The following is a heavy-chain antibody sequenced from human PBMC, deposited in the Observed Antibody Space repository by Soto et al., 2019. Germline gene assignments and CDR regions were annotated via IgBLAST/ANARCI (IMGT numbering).Heavy chain of an antibody. D-gene: IGHD4-17*01. CDR2: ISSSSSYI. CDR3: ASTLATVTMGYYYGMDV. J-gene: IGHJ6*02. V-gene: IGHV3-21*01. CDR1: GFTFSSYS. Sequence: GGSLRLSCAASGFTFSSYSMNWVRQAPGKGLEWVSSISSSSSYIYYADSVKGRFTISRDNAKNSLYLQMNSLRAEDTAVYYCASTLATVTMGYYYGMDVWGQGTTVTVSS.